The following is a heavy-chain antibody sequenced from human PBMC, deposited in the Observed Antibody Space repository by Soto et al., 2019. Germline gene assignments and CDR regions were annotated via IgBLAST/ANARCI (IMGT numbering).Heavy chain of an antibody. CDR1: CGSISGSY. D-gene: IGHD6-19*01. CDR3: ARSVAVPGAHIDY. CDR2: VYYTGST. J-gene: IGHJ4*02. V-gene: IGHV4-59*01. Sequence: SETLSLTGSVSCGSISGSYWIWIRQSPGKGLECLGYVYYTGSTNYSPSLRSRVSISVDTSKNEFSLRLSSVTAADTAVYFCARSVAVPGAHIDYWGQGTQVTVSS.